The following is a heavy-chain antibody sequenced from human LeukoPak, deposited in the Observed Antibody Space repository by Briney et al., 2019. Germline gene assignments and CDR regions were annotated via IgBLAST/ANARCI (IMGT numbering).Heavy chain of an antibody. CDR2: IYYSGTP. V-gene: IGHV4-59*08. J-gene: IGHJ4*02. CDR1: GGTISGYY. Sequence: SETLSLTCTVSGGTISGYYWSWIRQPPGKGLEMIGYIYYSGTPEYNPSLKSRITISVDTSKNQFSLRLSSVTAADTAVYYCARLGGGSYPPFDYWGQGTLVTVSS. D-gene: IGHD1-26*01. CDR3: ARLGGGSYPPFDY.